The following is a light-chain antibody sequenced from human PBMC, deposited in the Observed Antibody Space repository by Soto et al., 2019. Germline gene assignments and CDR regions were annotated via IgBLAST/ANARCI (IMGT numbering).Light chain of an antibody. CDR1: QTISSS. J-gene: IGKJ2*01. CDR2: RAS. CDR3: QQYNSYSPYT. Sequence: DIQMTQFPSTLSASIRDRVTITCRASQTISSSLAWYQQKPGKAPKLLIYRASSLETGVPSRFSGSGSGTEFTLTISSLQPDDFATYYCQQYNSYSPYTFGQGTRLEIK. V-gene: IGKV1-5*03.